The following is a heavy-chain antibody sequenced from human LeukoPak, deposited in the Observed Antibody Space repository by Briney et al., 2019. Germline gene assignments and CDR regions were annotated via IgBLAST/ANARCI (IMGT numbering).Heavy chain of an antibody. CDR2: IYSGGST. CDR1: GFTVSSNY. Sequence: PGGSLRLSCAASGFTVSSNYMSWVRQAPGKGLEWVSVIYSGGSTYYADSVKGRFTISRDNSKNTLYLQMNSLRAEDTAVYYCARITSSSDYFDYWGQGTLVTVSS. V-gene: IGHV3-53*01. D-gene: IGHD6-6*01. CDR3: ARITSSSDYFDY. J-gene: IGHJ4*02.